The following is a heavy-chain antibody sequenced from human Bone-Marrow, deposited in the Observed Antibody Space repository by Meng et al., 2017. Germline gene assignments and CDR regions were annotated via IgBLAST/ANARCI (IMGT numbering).Heavy chain of an antibody. CDR2: ISTSGGNT. CDR1: GFTFSNYA. CDR3: ARDPYIALTYFDY. Sequence: GGSLRLSCAASGFTFSNYAMSWVRQAPGKGLEWVSTISTSGGNTADSVKGRFTISRDNSKNTLYLQVNSLRAEDTAVYYCARDPYIALTYFDYWGQGTLVTVSS. D-gene: IGHD2-15*01. J-gene: IGHJ4*02. V-gene: IGHV3-23*01.